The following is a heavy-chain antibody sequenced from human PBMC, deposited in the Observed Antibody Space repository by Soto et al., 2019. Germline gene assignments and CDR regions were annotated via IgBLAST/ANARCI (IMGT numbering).Heavy chain of an antibody. V-gene: IGHV4-39*01. Sequence: QLQLQESGPGLVKPSETLSLTCTVSGGSISSSCYYWGWIRQPPGKGLEWIGRIYYSGSTYYNPSLRSRATISVDTSKKQSSRELSSVTAADTAVYYCASPSWDIVATTPAGVSFDYWGQGTLVTVCS. J-gene: IGHJ4*02. CDR3: ASPSWDIVATTPAGVSFDY. D-gene: IGHD5-12*01. CDR1: GGSISSSCYY. CDR2: IYYSGST.